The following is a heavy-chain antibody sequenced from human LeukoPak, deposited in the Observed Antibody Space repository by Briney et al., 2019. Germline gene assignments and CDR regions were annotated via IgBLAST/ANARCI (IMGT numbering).Heavy chain of an antibody. V-gene: IGHV3-30*04. J-gene: IGHJ4*02. Sequence: PGGSLRLSCAASGFTSSSYAMHWVRQAPGKGLEWVAVISYDGSIKYYADSVKGRFTISRGNSKNTLYLQMNSLRAEDTAVYYCVEERSGYFVVHFDYWGQGALVTVSS. D-gene: IGHD3-22*01. CDR3: VEERSGYFVVHFDY. CDR1: GFTSSSYA. CDR2: ISYDGSIK.